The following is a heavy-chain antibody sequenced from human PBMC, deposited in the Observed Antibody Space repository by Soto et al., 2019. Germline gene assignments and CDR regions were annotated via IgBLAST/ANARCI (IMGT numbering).Heavy chain of an antibody. CDR2: INPDSGVT. J-gene: IGHJ6*02. D-gene: IGHD2-8*01. V-gene: IGHV1-2*02. CDR3: ARDRGVRDV. Sequence: QVQLVQSGAEVKKPGASVKVSCEASGYTFTSYYMHWVRQAPGQGLEWMGWINPDSGVTYYPHKFQDRVTMTRDTSISTAYMELSRLTSDDTPLYYCARDRGVRDVWGQGTTVIVSS. CDR1: GYTFTSYY.